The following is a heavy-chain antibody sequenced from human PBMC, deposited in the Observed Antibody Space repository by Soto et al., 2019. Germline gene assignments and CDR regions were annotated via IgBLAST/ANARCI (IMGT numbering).Heavy chain of an antibody. V-gene: IGHV5-51*01. Sequence: PXESLKISFKGSWYSFTSYWIGWVRRIPGKGLEWMGIIYPGDSDTRYSPSFQGQVTISADKSISTAYLQWSSLKASDTAMYYCARLPNYYYYGMDVWGQGTTVTVSS. CDR3: ARLPNYYYYGMDV. J-gene: IGHJ6*02. CDR2: IYPGDSDT. CDR1: WYSFTSYW.